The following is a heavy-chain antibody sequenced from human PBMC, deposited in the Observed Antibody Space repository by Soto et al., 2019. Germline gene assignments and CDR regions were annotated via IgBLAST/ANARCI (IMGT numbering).Heavy chain of an antibody. J-gene: IGHJ4*02. Sequence: QVQLQESGPGLVKPSETLSLTCTVSGGSFKSGSYSWSWIRQPPGKGLEWIGYVYHTGRTSYTPSLKSRVSISMDAYKNQFSLNLDSVTAADTAVYFCASDFAYFDSWGQGTLGTVSS. CDR2: VYHTGRT. CDR3: ASDFAYFDS. D-gene: IGHD3-3*01. CDR1: GGSFKSGSYS. V-gene: IGHV4-61*01.